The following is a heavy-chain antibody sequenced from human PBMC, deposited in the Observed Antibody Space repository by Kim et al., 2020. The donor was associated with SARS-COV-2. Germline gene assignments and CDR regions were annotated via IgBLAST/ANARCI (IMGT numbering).Heavy chain of an antibody. Sequence: SETLSLTCTVSGGSISSGSYYWSWIRQPAGKGLEWIGRIYTSGSTNYNPSLKSRVTISVDTSKNQFSLKLSSVTAADTAVYYCASRRLVLSDDAFDIWGQGTMVTVSS. D-gene: IGHD6-19*01. J-gene: IGHJ3*02. CDR2: IYTSGST. CDR1: GGSISSGSYY. CDR3: ASRRLVLSDDAFDI. V-gene: IGHV4-61*02.